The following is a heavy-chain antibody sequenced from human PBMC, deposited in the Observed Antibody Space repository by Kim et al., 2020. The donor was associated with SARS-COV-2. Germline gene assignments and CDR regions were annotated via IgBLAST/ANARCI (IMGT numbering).Heavy chain of an antibody. D-gene: IGHD3-10*01. CDR2: INHSGST. CDR1: GGSFSGYY. CDR3: ARGYDVLLWFGVPYPGMDV. Sequence: SETLSLTCAVYGGSFSGYYWSWIRQPPGKGLEWIGEINHSGSTNYNPSLKSRVTISVDTSKNQFSLKLSSVTAADTAVYYCARGYDVLLWFGVPYPGMDVWGQGTTVTVSS. V-gene: IGHV4-34*01. J-gene: IGHJ6*02.